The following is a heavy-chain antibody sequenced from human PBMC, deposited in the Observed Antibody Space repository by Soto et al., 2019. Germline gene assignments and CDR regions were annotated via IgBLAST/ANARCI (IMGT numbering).Heavy chain of an antibody. J-gene: IGHJ5*02. CDR1: GGSISSGGYF. V-gene: IGHV4-31*03. D-gene: IGHD7-27*01. Sequence: SETLSLTCTVSGGSISSGGYFWSWIRHHPGKGLEWIGYIYYNGNTYYNPSLKSRVTISVDTSKNKFSLKLSSVIAADTAVYYCARELLGMSNWFDPWGQGTLVTVSS. CDR2: IYYNGNT. CDR3: ARELLGMSNWFDP.